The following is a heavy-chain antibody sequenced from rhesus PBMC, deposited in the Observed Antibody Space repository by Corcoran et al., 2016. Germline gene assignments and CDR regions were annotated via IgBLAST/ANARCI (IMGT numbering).Heavy chain of an antibody. Sequence: EVQLAESGGGLVQPGGSLRLSCAASGFTVSSYWMSWVRQAPGTGMEWLSDIYVRTMFYESFVKGRFTVSRDNAKNSLYLQMNCLRAEDTAVYYCTRRYSSWSGAEYFEFWGQGALVTVSS. CDR1: GFTVSSYW. CDR2: IYVRTM. CDR3: TRRYSSWSGAEYFEF. D-gene: IGHD6-13*01. J-gene: IGHJ1*01. V-gene: IGHV3-11*01.